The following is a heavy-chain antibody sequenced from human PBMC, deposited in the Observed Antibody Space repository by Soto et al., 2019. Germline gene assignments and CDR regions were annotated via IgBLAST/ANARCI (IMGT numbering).Heavy chain of an antibody. CDR3: ARDTYNWNYFSYVFDY. D-gene: IGHD1-7*01. J-gene: IGHJ4*03. CDR2: ISYDGSNK. V-gene: IGHV3-30-3*01. CDR1: GFTFSSYA. Sequence: LRLSCAASGFTFSSYAMHWVRQAPGKGLEWVAVISYDGSNKYYADSVKGRFTISRDNSKNTLYLQMNSLRAEDTAVYYCARDTYNWNYFSYVFDYWGQGTMVTVSS.